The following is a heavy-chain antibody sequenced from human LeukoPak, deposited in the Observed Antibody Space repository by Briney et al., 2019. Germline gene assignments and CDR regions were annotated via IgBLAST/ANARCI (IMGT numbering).Heavy chain of an antibody. J-gene: IGHJ6*02. CDR2: INSDGSST. CDR1: GFIFSSYW. Sequence: GGSLRLSCAASGFIFSSYWMHWVRQAPGKGLVWVSRINSDGSSTSYADSVKGRFTISRDNSKNTLYLQMNSLRAEDTAVYYCAKDSAPRYTYYYYGMDVWGQGTTVTVSS. V-gene: IGHV3-74*01. D-gene: IGHD1-14*01. CDR3: AKDSAPRYTYYYYGMDV.